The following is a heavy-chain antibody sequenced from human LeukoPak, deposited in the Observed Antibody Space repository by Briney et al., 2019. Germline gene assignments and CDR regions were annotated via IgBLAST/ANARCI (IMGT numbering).Heavy chain of an antibody. D-gene: IGHD6-6*01. CDR1: GGSISSGSYY. J-gene: IGHJ4*02. CDR3: ATTSIAARPHFDY. Sequence: SQTLSLTCTVSGGSISSGSYYWRWIRQPAGKGLEWIGRIYTSGSTNYNPSLKSRVTISVDTSKNQFSLKLSSVTAADTAVYYCATTSIAARPHFDYWGQGTLVTVSS. V-gene: IGHV4-61*02. CDR2: IYTSGST.